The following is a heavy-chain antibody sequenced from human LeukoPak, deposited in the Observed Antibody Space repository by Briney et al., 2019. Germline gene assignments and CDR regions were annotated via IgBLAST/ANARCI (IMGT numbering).Heavy chain of an antibody. V-gene: IGHV3-64*01. D-gene: IGHD3-3*02. CDR2: ISSNGGST. Sequence: GGSLRLSCAASGYTFSSYAMHWVREAPGKGLEYVSAISSNGGSTYYANSVKGRFTISRDNSKNTLYLQMGSLRAEDMAVYYCARSHFWSGYAKFDYWGQGTLVTVSS. CDR3: ARSHFWSGYAKFDY. J-gene: IGHJ4*02. CDR1: GYTFSSYA.